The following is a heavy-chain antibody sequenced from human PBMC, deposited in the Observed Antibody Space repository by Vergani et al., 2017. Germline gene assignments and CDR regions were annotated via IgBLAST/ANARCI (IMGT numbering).Heavy chain of an antibody. CDR1: GGSISSYY. V-gene: IGHV4-4*07. D-gene: IGHD3-3*01. J-gene: IGHJ6*02. Sequence: QVQLQESGPGLVKPSETLSLTCTVSGGSISSYYWSWIRQPAGKGLEWIGRIYTSGSTNYNPSLKSRVTMSVDTSKNQFSLKLSSVTAADTAVYYCARTPNRVVMSRYYYYYGMDVWGQGTTVTVSS. CDR3: ARTPNRVVMSRYYYYYGMDV. CDR2: IYTSGST.